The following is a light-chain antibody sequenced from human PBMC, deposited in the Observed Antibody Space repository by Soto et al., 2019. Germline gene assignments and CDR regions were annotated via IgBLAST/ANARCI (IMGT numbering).Light chain of an antibody. Sequence: DIQLTQSPSSLSASLGDRVTLTCRASQTIGAYLNWCQQKPDQAPRLLIHGGATLQRGVPSRFSGSGSRTEFTLTITDLQPEDFASYYCQQNFNFPLTFGGGTRVEIK. CDR2: GGA. J-gene: IGKJ4*01. V-gene: IGKV1-39*01. CDR1: QTIGAY. CDR3: QQNFNFPLT.